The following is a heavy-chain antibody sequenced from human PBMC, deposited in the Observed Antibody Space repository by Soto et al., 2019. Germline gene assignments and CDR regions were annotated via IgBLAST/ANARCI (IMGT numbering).Heavy chain of an antibody. D-gene: IGHD1-26*01. CDR2: INPSGGST. CDR1: GYTFTTYF. Sequence: ASVKVSCKASGYTFTTYFMHWVRQAPGQGLEWMGIINPSGGSTTYAQKFQDRVTMTRDTSTSTVYMELSSLRSEDTAVYYCARNGVRRELLLYYWGQGTLVTVSS. CDR3: ARNGVRRELLLYY. J-gene: IGHJ4*02. V-gene: IGHV1-46*01.